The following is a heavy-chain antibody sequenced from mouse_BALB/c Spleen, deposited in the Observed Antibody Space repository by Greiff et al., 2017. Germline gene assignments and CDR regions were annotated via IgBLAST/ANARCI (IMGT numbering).Heavy chain of an antibody. CDR3: ARPLRDYFDY. CDR2: IYPYNGGT. Sequence: VQLKESGPELVKPGASVKISCKASGYTFTDYNMHWVKQSHGKSLEWIGYIYPYNGGTGYNQKFKSKATLTVDNSSSTAYMELRSLTSEDSAVYYCARPLRDYFDYWGQGTTLTVSS. D-gene: IGHD1-1*01. J-gene: IGHJ2*01. CDR1: GYTFTDYN. V-gene: IGHV1S29*02.